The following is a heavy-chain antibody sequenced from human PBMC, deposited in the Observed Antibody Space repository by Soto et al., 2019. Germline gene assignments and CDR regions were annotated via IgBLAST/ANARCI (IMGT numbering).Heavy chain of an antibody. CDR2: ISPLHGNT. D-gene: IGHD6-13*01. V-gene: IGHV1-18*01. Sequence: QVQLVQSGPEVKKPGPSLKVSCRASGYTFTNRGVSWVLQAPGQGLEWLAWISPLHGNTDYAQKFQRRVTVTTDTSTSTAYMELRSLTSYDTAVYYGARDPYVSSWSKIDHWGQGTLVTVSS. CDR1: GYTFTNRG. CDR3: ARDPYVSSWSKIDH. J-gene: IGHJ4*02.